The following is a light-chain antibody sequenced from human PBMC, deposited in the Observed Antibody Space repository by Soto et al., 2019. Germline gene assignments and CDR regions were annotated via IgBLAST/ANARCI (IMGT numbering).Light chain of an antibody. Sequence: QSALTQPASVSGSPGQSITFACTGSNNDVGTYSLVSWYQHHPGKAPKLLIYEVSKRPSGVSNRFSGSKSGNTASLTISGLQAEDEANYFCCSYAGSSTVLFGGGTKVTVL. CDR2: EVS. CDR3: CSYAGSSTVL. CDR1: NNDVGTYSL. J-gene: IGLJ2*01. V-gene: IGLV2-23*02.